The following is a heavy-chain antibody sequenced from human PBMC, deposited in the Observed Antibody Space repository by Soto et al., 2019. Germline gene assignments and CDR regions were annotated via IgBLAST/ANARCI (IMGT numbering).Heavy chain of an antibody. Sequence: SQTLSLTCVISGDSASSNSAAWNWIRQSPSRGLEWLGRTYYRSKWYNDYAVSVKSRITINPDTSKNQFSLQLNSVTPEDTAVYYCARTGRWDSSGYFDYWGQGTLVTVSS. CDR2: TYYRSKWYN. CDR3: ARTGRWDSSGYFDY. V-gene: IGHV6-1*01. D-gene: IGHD3-22*01. CDR1: GDSASSNSAA. J-gene: IGHJ4*02.